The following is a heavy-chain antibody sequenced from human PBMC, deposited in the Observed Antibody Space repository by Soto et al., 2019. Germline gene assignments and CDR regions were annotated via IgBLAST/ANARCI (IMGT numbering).Heavy chain of an antibody. Sequence: QEQGQGLEWVSALDPSGRAKYYADSGKGRFTISRDKSKNTVYLEMNSLRGEETAVYFCARVAIRSPSTVIAFWLKGTTVTVSS. D-gene: IGHD3-3*02. CDR2: LDPSGRAK. J-gene: IGHJ6*04. CDR3: ARVAIRSPSTVIAF. V-gene: IGHV3-23*05.